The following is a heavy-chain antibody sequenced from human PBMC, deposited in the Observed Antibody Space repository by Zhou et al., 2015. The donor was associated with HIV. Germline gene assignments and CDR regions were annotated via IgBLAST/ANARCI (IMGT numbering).Heavy chain of an antibody. V-gene: IGHV3-30*02. J-gene: IGHJ4*02. CDR1: GFTFNSYG. Sequence: QVQLVESGGGVVQPGGSLRLSCAASGFTFNSYGMHWVRQAPGKGLEWVAFIRYDGSNKYYADSVKGRVTISRDNSENTLHLQMNSLRAEDTAMYYCAKFVWELPDQWGQGTLVTVSS. D-gene: IGHD3-10*01. CDR3: AKFVWELPDQ. CDR2: IRYDGSNK.